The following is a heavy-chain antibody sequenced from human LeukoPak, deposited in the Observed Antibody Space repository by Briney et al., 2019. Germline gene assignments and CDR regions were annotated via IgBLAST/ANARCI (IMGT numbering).Heavy chain of an antibody. CDR1: GYTFIRYG. CDR2: ISAYNGNT. V-gene: IGHV1-18*01. CDR3: ARLLFDSTGYYYFDY. D-gene: IGHD3-22*01. Sequence: GASVKVSCKASGYTFIRYGIIGVRQAPGQGLEWMGWISAYNGNTNYAQNLQGGVIMTPVTSTSTAYMELRSLRSDDTAVYYCARLLFDSTGYYYFDYWGQGTLVTVAS. J-gene: IGHJ4*02.